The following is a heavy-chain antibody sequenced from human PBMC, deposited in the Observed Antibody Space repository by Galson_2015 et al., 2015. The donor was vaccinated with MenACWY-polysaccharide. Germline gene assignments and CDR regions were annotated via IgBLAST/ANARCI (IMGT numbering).Heavy chain of an antibody. D-gene: IGHD3-22*01. CDR3: ARIGGMSKGNYYNFGWFDS. CDR1: GGSMSSYH. Sequence: SETLSLTCTVSGGSMSSYHWTWFRQSPGKGLEWIGWIHHNGGTKYSPSLNSRVSISRDTSRNQFSLKLSSVTTADTAVYYCARIGGMSKGNYYNFGWFDSWGQGT. CDR2: IHHNGGT. J-gene: IGHJ5*01. V-gene: IGHV4-59*01.